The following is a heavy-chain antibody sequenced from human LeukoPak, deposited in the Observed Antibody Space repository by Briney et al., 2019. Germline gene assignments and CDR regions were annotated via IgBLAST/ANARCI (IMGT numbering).Heavy chain of an antibody. D-gene: IGHD6-19*01. CDR2: IYHSGST. J-gene: IGHJ4*02. V-gene: IGHV4-38-2*01. Sequence: SETLSLTCAVSGYSISSGYYWGWIRQPPGKGLEWIGSIYHSGSTYYNPSLKSRVTISVDTSKNQFSLKLSSVTAADTAVYYCARRDGGWSRKGGFDYWGQGTLVTVSS. CDR1: GYSISSGYY. CDR3: ARRDGGWSRKGGFDY.